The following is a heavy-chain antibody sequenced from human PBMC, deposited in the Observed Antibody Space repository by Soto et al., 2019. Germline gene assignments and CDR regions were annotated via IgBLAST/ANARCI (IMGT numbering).Heavy chain of an antibody. CDR2: IIPIFGTA. Sequence: GASVKVSCKASGGTFSSYAMSWVRQAPGQGLEWMGGIIPIFGTANYAQKFQGRVTITADESTSTAYMELSSLRSEDTAVYYCARDAYYDSSGYYYPYYFDYWGQGTLVTVSS. CDR3: ARDAYYDSSGYYYPYYFDY. CDR1: GGTFSSYA. J-gene: IGHJ4*02. D-gene: IGHD3-22*01. V-gene: IGHV1-69*13.